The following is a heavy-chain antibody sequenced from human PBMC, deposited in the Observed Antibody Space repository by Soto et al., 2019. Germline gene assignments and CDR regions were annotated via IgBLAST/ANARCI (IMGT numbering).Heavy chain of an antibody. CDR3: ARVGSIAAAGT. D-gene: IGHD6-13*01. Sequence: SMKVSCKASGYTFTSYYMHWVRQAPGQGLEWMGIINPSGGSTSYAQKFQGRVTMTRDTSTSTVYMELSSLRSEDTAVYYCARVGSIAAAGTWGQGTLVTVSS. CDR2: INPSGGST. CDR1: GYTFTSYY. J-gene: IGHJ4*02. V-gene: IGHV1-46*01.